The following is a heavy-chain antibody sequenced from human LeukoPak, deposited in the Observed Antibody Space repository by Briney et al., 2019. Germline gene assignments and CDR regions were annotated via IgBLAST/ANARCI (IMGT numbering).Heavy chain of an antibody. V-gene: IGHV1-69*13. J-gene: IGHJ4*02. CDR1: GGTFSSHA. Sequence: SVKVSCKASGGTFSSHAISWVRQAPGQGLEWMGGIIPIFGTANYAQKFQGRVTITADESTSTAYMELSSLRSEDTAVYYCARHYYDSSGYLGTYYFDYWGQGTLVTVSS. CDR2: IIPIFGTA. D-gene: IGHD3-22*01. CDR3: ARHYYDSSGYLGTYYFDY.